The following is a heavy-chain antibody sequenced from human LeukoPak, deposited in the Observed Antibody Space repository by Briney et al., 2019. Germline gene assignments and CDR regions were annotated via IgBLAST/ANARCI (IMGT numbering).Heavy chain of an antibody. Sequence: PGGSLRLSCAASGFTFSSYAMSWVREAPGKGLEWVSAISGSGGSTYYADSVKGRFTISRDNSKNTLYLQMNSLRAEDTAVYYCAKPPKYQLLCNWFDPWGQGTLVTVSS. D-gene: IGHD2-2*01. CDR1: GFTFSSYA. J-gene: IGHJ5*02. CDR2: ISGSGGST. CDR3: AKPPKYQLLCNWFDP. V-gene: IGHV3-23*01.